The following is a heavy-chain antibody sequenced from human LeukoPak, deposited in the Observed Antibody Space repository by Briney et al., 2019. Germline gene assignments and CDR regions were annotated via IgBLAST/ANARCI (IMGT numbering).Heavy chain of an antibody. CDR2: IYYSGST. CDR3: ARERARAFDI. CDR1: GGSISSYY. Sequence: SETLSLTCTVSGGSISSYYWSWIRQPPGKGLEWIGCIYYSGSTNYNPSLKSRVTISVDTSKNQISLKLSSVTAADTAVYYCARERARAFDIWGQGTMVTVSS. J-gene: IGHJ3*02. V-gene: IGHV4-59*01.